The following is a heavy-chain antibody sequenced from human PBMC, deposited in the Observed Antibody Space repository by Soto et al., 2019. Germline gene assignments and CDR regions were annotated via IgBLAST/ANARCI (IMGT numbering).Heavy chain of an antibody. V-gene: IGHV2-5*01. CDR2: IYWNDDK. D-gene: IGHD3-3*01. CDR1: GFSLSTSGVG. Sequence: SGPTLVNPTQTLTLTCTFSGFSLSTSGVGVGWIRQPPGKALEWLALIYWNDDKRYSPSLKSRLTITKDTSKNQVVLTMTNMDPVDTATYYCAHRLGXNGRGGYYKCNVLGFDYWGQGTLVTVSS. J-gene: IGHJ4*02. CDR3: AHRLGXNGRGGYYKCNVLGFDY.